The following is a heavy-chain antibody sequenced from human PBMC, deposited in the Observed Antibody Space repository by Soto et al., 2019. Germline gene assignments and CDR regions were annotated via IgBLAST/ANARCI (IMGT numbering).Heavy chain of an antibody. CDR3: ARGVSEDIVVVPAAKGPRPPDY. Sequence: GASVKVSCKASGYTFTSYGISWVRQAPGQGLEWMGWISAYNGNTNYAQKLQGRVTMTTDTSTSTAYMELRSLRSDDTAVYYCARGVSEDIVVVPAAKGPRPPDYWGQGTLVTVSS. CDR1: GYTFTSYG. D-gene: IGHD2-2*01. CDR2: ISAYNGNT. V-gene: IGHV1-18*01. J-gene: IGHJ4*02.